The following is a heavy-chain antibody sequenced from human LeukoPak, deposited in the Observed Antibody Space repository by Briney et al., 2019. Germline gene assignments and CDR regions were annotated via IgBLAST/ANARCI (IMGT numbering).Heavy chain of an antibody. D-gene: IGHD3-22*01. V-gene: IGHV3-48*01. CDR2: ISGASSVI. CDR1: GFTFSSYG. CDR3: ARTTHYYDGSGLFY. Sequence: GGSLRLSCAASGFTFSSYGMHWVRQAPGKGPEWVAYISGASSVIYYADSVKGRFTVSRDNAKNSLYLQMNSLKGEDTAVYYCARTTHYYDGSGLFYWGQGALVTVSS. J-gene: IGHJ4*02.